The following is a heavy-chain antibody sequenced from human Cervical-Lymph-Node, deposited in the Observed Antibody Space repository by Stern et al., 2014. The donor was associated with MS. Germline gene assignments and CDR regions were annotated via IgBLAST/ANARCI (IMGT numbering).Heavy chain of an antibody. CDR1: GFTFSGSA. J-gene: IGHJ6*02. V-gene: IGHV3-73*01. D-gene: IGHD1-26*01. CDR2: LSPKGYNYAT. Sequence: EVQLVESGGGLVQPGGSLKLSCAASGFTFSGSAIHWVRQVSGKGLEWVGRLSPKGYNYATEYASSVKGRITNSRDDSRNMAFLQMNSLRTEDTAIYYCTSPTKVGPTISSFYFGFDVWGQGTTVAVSS. CDR3: TSPTKVGPTISSFYFGFDV.